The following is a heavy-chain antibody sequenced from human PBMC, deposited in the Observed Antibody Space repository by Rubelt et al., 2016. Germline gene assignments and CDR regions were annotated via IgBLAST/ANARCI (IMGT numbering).Heavy chain of an antibody. D-gene: IGHD1-26*01. CDR2: ISYDGSNK. V-gene: IGHV3-30*04. J-gene: IGHJ6*03. Sequence: QVQLVESGGGVVQPGRSLRLSCAASGFTFSSYAMHWARQAPGKGLEWVAVISYDGSNKYYADSVKGRFTISRDNSKNTLYLQMNSLRAEDTAVYYCARGAVGRRDIYYYYMDVWGKGTTVTVSS. CDR3: ARGAVGRRDIYYYYMDV. CDR1: GFTFSSYA.